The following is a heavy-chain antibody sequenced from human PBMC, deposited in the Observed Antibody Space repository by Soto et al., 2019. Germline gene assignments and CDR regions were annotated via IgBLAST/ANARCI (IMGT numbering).Heavy chain of an antibody. CDR2: IYYGGST. D-gene: IGHD5-12*01. V-gene: IGHV4-59*01. CDR3: ARETRIVATRSNWFDP. J-gene: IGHJ5*02. Sequence: SETLSLTCTVSGGSISSYYWSWIRQPPGKGLEWIGYIYYGGSTNYNPSLKSRVTISVDTSKNQFSLKLSSVTAADTAVYYCARETRIVATRSNWFDPWGQGTLVTVSS. CDR1: GGSISSYY.